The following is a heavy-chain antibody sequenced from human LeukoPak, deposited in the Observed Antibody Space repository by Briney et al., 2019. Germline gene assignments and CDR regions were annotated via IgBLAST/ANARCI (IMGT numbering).Heavy chain of an antibody. CDR1: GGTFSSYA. V-gene: IGHV1-69*05. CDR2: IIPIFGTA. J-gene: IGHJ6*03. CDR3: SITVAYGDYVYYYYYMDV. Sequence: ASVKVSCKASGGTFSSYAISWVRQAPGQGLEWMGGIIPIFGTANYAQKFQGRVTITTDESTSTAYMELSSLRSEDTAVYYCSITVAYGDYVYYYYYMDVWGKGTTVTVSS. D-gene: IGHD4-17*01.